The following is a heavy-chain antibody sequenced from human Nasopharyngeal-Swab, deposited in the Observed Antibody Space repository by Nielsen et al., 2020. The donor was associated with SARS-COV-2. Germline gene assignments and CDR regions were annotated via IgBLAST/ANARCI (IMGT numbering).Heavy chain of an antibody. CDR3: AKSKGYYGDYYFDY. CDR1: GFTFSSYA. D-gene: IGHD4-17*01. Sequence: GGSLRLSCAASGFTFSSYAMSWVRQAPGKGLEWVPAISGSGGSTYYADSVKGRFTISRDNSKNTLYLQMNSLRAEDTAVYYCAKSKGYYGDYYFDYWGQGTLVTVSS. J-gene: IGHJ4*02. V-gene: IGHV3-23*01. CDR2: ISGSGGST.